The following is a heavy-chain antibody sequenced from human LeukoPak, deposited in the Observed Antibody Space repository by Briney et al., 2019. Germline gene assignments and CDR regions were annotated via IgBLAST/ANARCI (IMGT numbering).Heavy chain of an antibody. D-gene: IGHD2-8*02. Sequence: GGSLRLSCAASGLIFSNYAMTWVRQAPGKGLEWVSSFTATGGRTYYADSVKGRFTISRDNSKNTLYLQLNSLRAEDTAVYFCAKGLLDPNLVLDYWGQGTLVTVSS. V-gene: IGHV3-23*01. CDR1: GLIFSNYA. CDR3: AKGLLDPNLVLDY. CDR2: FTATGGRT. J-gene: IGHJ4*02.